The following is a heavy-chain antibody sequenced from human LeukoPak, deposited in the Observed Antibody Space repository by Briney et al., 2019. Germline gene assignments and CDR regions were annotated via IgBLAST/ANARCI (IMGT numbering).Heavy chain of an antibody. CDR1: GFTFSSYW. CDR3: ARDYYDSSGYYYFDY. Sequence: GGSLRLSCAASGFTFSSYWMSWVRQAPGKGLEWVANTKQDGSEKYYVDSVKGRFTISRDDAKNSLYLQMNSLRAEDTAVYYCARDYYDSSGYYYFDYWGQGTLVTVSS. D-gene: IGHD3-22*01. J-gene: IGHJ4*02. V-gene: IGHV3-7*01. CDR2: TKQDGSEK.